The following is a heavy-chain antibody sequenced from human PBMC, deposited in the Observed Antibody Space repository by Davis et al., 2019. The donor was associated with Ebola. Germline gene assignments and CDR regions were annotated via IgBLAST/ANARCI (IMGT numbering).Heavy chain of an antibody. Sequence: MPGGSLRLSCTVSGGSISSYYWSWIRQPPGKGLEWIGYIYYSGSTNYNPSLKSRVTISVDTSKNQFSLKLISVTAADTAVYYCAGAGYSSGWNFDYWGQGTLVTVSS. CDR3: AGAGYSSGWNFDY. V-gene: IGHV4-59*01. CDR1: GGSISSYY. J-gene: IGHJ4*02. CDR2: IYYSGST. D-gene: IGHD6-19*01.